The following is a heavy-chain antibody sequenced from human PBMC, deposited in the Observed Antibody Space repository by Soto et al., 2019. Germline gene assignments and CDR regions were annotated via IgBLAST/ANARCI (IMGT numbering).Heavy chain of an antibody. CDR1: GFTFSSYA. Sequence: GGSLRLSCAASGFTFSSYAMHWVRQAPGKGLEYVSAISSNGGSTYYANSVKGRFTISRDNSKNTLYLQMGSLRAEDMAVYYCARGSVRGVIVYYYGMDVWGQGTTVTVSS. D-gene: IGHD3-10*01. CDR2: ISSNGGST. CDR3: ARGSVRGVIVYYYGMDV. V-gene: IGHV3-64*01. J-gene: IGHJ6*02.